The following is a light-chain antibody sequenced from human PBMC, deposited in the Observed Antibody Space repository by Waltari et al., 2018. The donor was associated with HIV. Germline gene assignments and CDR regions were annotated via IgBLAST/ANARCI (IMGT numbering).Light chain of an antibody. CDR1: SSYVGGYNY. CDR2: EVT. CDR3: SSYAGNRNYV. J-gene: IGLJ1*01. V-gene: IGLV2-8*01. Sequence: QSALTQPPSASAPPAQSATISCTGSSSYVGGYNYVLWYQQHPVNAPKLMIYEVTKRPSGVPDRFSGSKSGNTASLTVSGLQSEDEADYYCSSYAGNRNYVFGTGTKVTVL.